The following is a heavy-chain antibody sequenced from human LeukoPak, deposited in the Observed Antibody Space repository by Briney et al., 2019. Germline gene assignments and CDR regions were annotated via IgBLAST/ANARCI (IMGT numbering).Heavy chain of an antibody. CDR2: ISGSGTTT. J-gene: IGHJ4*02. Sequence: PGESLRLSCAASGFTFSSYAMNWVRQAPGKGLEGVSAISGSGTTTYYADSVKGRFTISRDNSKNTLYLQMNSLRAEDTAVYYCAKGRSGSYSALDYWGQGTLVTVSS. CDR1: GFTFSSYA. V-gene: IGHV3-23*01. CDR3: AKGRSGSYSALDY. D-gene: IGHD3-10*01.